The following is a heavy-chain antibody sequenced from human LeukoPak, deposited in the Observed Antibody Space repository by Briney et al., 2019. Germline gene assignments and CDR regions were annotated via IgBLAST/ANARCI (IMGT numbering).Heavy chain of an antibody. J-gene: IGHJ5*02. D-gene: IGHD2-2*01. CDR2: ISAYNGNT. Sequence: ASVKVSCKASGYTFTGYYMHWVRQAPGQGLEWMGWISAYNGNTNYAQKLQGRVTMTTDTSTSTAYMELRSLRSDDTAVYYGARERSGLCSSTSCQLGWFDPWGAGTLVTVSS. V-gene: IGHV1-18*04. CDR1: GYTFTGYY. CDR3: ARERSGLCSSTSCQLGWFDP.